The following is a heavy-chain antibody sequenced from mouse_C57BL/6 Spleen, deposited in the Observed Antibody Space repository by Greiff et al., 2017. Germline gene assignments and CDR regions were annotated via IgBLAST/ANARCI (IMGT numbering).Heavy chain of an antibody. CDR1: GFTFSSYT. V-gene: IGHV5-9*04. J-gene: IGHJ1*03. CDR3: ARHYSTVGDWYVDF. D-gene: IGHD1-1*01. CDR2: IRGGRGNH. Sequence: EVQLVESGGGLVKPGGSLKLSCAASGFTFSSYTMSWVRQTPEKRLEWVATIRGGRGNHYYPDSVKGRFTISRDNAKNTLYLQMSSLRSEDTAVYYCARHYSTVGDWYVDFWGKGTMVTVSA.